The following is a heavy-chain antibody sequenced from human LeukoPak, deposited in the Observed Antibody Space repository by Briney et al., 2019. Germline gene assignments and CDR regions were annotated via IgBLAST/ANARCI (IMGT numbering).Heavy chain of an antibody. V-gene: IGHV4-39*01. J-gene: IGHJ4*02. D-gene: IGHD5-18*01. Sequence: SETLSLTCTVSGGSISSTNDYWGWIRQPPGKGLERIASIHYSGSPYYNPSLKSRVTISVDTSKNQFSLRLSSVTAADTAVYYCARHEGYSKTLLVYWGQGTLVTVSS. CDR3: ARHEGYSKTLLVY. CDR1: GGSISSTNDY. CDR2: IHYSGSP.